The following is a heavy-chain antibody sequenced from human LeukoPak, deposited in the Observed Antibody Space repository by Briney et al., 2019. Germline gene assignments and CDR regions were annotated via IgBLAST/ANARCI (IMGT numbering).Heavy chain of an antibody. Sequence: ASVKVSCKASGYTFTGYYMHWVRQAPGQGLEWMGWINPNSGGTNYAQKFQGRVTMTRDTSISTAYMELSRLRSDDTAVYYCAASLLYCSGGSCHDDHNWFEPWGQGTLVTVSS. CDR2: INPNSGGT. V-gene: IGHV1-2*02. CDR1: GYTFTGYY. CDR3: AASLLYCSGGSCHDDHNWFEP. D-gene: IGHD2-15*01. J-gene: IGHJ5*02.